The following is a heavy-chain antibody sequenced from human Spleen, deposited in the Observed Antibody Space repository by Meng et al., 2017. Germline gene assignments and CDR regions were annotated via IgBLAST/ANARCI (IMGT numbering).Heavy chain of an antibody. Sequence: VELVQSGAGVKKPGASGKVSCKASAYTFTSYDMNWVRQATGQGLEWMGWMNPNSVNTDYAQKFQGRVTITADESTSTAYMELSRLRSDDTAVYYCARELSSGWAHYDYWGQGTLVTVSS. CDR3: ARELSSGWAHYDY. CDR1: AYTFTSYD. D-gene: IGHD6-19*01. J-gene: IGHJ4*02. CDR2: MNPNSVNT. V-gene: IGHV1-8*01.